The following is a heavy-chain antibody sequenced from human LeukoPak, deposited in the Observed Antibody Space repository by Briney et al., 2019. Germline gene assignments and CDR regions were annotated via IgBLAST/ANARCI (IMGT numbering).Heavy chain of an antibody. Sequence: SETLSVTYADYGGSFSGYYWSWIRQPPGKGLEWIREINHSGSTNYNPSLKSRVTISVDTSKNQFSLKLSSVTAADTAVYYCARTIPVAPVRASGFDDWGQGTLVTVSS. V-gene: IGHV4-34*01. CDR3: ARTIPVAPVRASGFDD. J-gene: IGHJ4*02. CDR1: GGSFSGYY. D-gene: IGHD6-19*01. CDR2: INHSGST.